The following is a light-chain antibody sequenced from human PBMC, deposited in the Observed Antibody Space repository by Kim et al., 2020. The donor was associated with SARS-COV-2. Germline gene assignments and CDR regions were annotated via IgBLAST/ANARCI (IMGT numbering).Light chain of an antibody. V-gene: IGKV4-1*01. CDR2: WAS. Sequence: ATINCESSQSVLSSSNNQNYLAWHQQKPGQPPKLRIYWASTRESGVPDRFSRSGSGTDFTLTINNLQAEDVAVYYCQQHYSAPLTFGGGTKVDIK. J-gene: IGKJ4*01. CDR1: QSVLSSSNNQNY. CDR3: QQHYSAPLT.